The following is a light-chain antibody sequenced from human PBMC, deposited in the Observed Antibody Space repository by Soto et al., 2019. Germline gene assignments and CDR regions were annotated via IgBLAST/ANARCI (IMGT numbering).Light chain of an antibody. CDR3: SSYTSSSTPYV. Sequence: HSALTQAASVSGSPGQSITISCTGTSSDVGGYNYVSWYQQHPGKAPKLMIYEVSNRPSGVSNRFSGSKSGNTASLTISGLQAEDEADYYCSSYTSSSTPYVFGTGTKLTVL. J-gene: IGLJ1*01. CDR1: SSDVGGYNY. CDR2: EVS. V-gene: IGLV2-14*01.